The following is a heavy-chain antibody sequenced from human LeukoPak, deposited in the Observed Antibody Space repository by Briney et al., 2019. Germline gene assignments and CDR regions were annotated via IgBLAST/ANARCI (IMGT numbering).Heavy chain of an antibody. J-gene: IGHJ6*03. D-gene: IGHD4-11*01. CDR2: FSATDGSA. CDR1: GFTFSSYA. V-gene: IGHV3-23*01. CDR3: AREGIDYTNYYNYFYMDV. Sequence: GGSLRLACAASGFTFSSYAMTWVRQAPGKGLEWVSAFSATDGSAQYAESVEGRFTISRDNAKNSLYLQMNSLRAEDTAVYYCAREGIDYTNYYNYFYMDVWGKGTTVTVSS.